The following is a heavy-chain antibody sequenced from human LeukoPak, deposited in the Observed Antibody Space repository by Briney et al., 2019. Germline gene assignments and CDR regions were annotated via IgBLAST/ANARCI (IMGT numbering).Heavy chain of an antibody. CDR1: GGSFSGYY. CDR3: VRDRHEPYDFWSGNGSKYYHHYIDV. J-gene: IGHJ6*03. CDR2: INHSGST. Sequence: SETLSLTCAVYGGSFSGYYWSWIRQPPGKGLEWIGEINHSGSTNYNLSLKSRVTISVDTSKNQFSLKLSSVTAADTAVYYCVRDRHEPYDFWSGNGSKYYHHYIDVWGKGTTVTVS. V-gene: IGHV4-34*01. D-gene: IGHD3-3*01.